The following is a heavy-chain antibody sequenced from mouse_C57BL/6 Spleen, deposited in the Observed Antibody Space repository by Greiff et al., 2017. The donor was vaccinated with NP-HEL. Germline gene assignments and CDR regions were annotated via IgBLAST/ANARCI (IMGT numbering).Heavy chain of an antibody. Sequence: QVQLKQPGAELVKPGASVKMSCKASGYTFTSYWITWVKQRPGQGLEWIGDIYPGSGSTNYNEKFKSKATLTVDTSSSTAYMQLSSLTSEDSAVYYCARSLRRDYYAMDYWGQGTSVTVSS. V-gene: IGHV1-55*01. D-gene: IGHD2-12*01. CDR1: GYTFTSYW. CDR3: ARSLRRDYYAMDY. CDR2: IYPGSGST. J-gene: IGHJ4*01.